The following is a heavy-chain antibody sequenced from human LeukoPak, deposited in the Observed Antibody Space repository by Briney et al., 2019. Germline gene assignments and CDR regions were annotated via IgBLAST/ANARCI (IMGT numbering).Heavy chain of an antibody. V-gene: IGHV3-7*01. CDR2: IKQDGSEK. Sequence: GGSLRLSCAASGFTFSSYWMSWVRQAPGKGLEWVANIKQDGSEKYYVDSVKGRFTISRANAKNSLNLQMNSLRAEDTAVYYCAREAPHVYYGSGSYPDYWGQGTLVTVSS. J-gene: IGHJ4*02. CDR1: GFTFSSYW. CDR3: AREAPHVYYGSGSYPDY. D-gene: IGHD3-10*01.